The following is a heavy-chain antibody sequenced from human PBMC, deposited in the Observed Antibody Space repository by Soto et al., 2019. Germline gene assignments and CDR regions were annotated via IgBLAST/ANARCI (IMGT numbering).Heavy chain of an antibody. J-gene: IGHJ6*02. D-gene: IGHD6-13*01. V-gene: IGHV3-30-3*01. CDR2: ISYDGSNK. CDR1: GFTFSSYA. CDR3: ARDEVEQQLVRLRDYYYYGMDV. Sequence: GGSLRLSCAASGFTFSSYAMHWVRQAPGKGLEWVAVISYDGSNKYYADSVKGRFTISRDNSKNTLYLQMNSLRAEDTAVYYCARDEVEQQLVRLRDYYYYGMDVWGQGTTVTVSS.